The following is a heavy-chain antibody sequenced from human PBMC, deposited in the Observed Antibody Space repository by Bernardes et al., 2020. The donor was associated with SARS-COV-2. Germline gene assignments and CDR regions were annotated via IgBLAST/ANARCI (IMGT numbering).Heavy chain of an antibody. D-gene: IGHD2-21*02. CDR2: ISNSGST. CDR1: VGSISDSY. Sequence: LSVTRTDSVGSISDSYWICIRQPPVKGLEWIGSISNSGSTKYNPSLRSRVTISADMSKNQFSLKLTSVTAMDTAVYFCAGEGSADCGGDCYLRWLDPWGHGTLVTVSS. CDR3: AGEGSADCGGDCYLRWLDP. J-gene: IGHJ5*02. V-gene: IGHV4-59*01.